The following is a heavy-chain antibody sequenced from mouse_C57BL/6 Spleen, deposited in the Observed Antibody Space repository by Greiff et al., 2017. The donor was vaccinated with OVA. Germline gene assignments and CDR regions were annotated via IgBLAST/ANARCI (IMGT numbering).Heavy chain of an antibody. V-gene: IGHV1-55*01. CDR1: GYTFTSYW. J-gene: IGHJ1*03. D-gene: IGHD2-5*01. Sequence: QVQLQQPGAELVKPGASVKMSCKASGYTFTSYWITWVKQRPGQGLEWIGDIYPGSGSTNYNEKFKSKATLTVDTSSSTAYMQLSSLTSEDSAVYYCSRSPSYYSNYDWYFDVWGTGTTVTVSS. CDR2: IYPGSGST. CDR3: SRSPSYYSNYDWYFDV.